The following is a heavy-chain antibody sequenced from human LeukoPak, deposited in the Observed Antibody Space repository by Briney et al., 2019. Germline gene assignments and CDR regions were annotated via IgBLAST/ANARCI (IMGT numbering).Heavy chain of an antibody. J-gene: IGHJ4*02. CDR3: ARDLSPVVRASPMGY. D-gene: IGHD3-10*01. CDR2: ITYDGYYK. CDR1: GFTFTNYG. V-gene: IGHV3-30*03. Sequence: GGSLRLSCAASGFTFTNYGMHWVRQAPGKGLEWVALITYDGYYKYYSDSVKGRFTISSDTSKNTMYLQMNSLRAEDTAVYYCARDLSPVVRASPMGYWGQGTLVTVSS.